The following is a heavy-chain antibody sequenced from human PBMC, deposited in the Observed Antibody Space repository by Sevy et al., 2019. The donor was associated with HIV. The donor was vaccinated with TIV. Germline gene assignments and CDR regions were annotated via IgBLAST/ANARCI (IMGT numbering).Heavy chain of an antibody. Sequence: GESLKISCAASGFTFSSYWMSWVRQAPGNGLEWVANIKQDGSEKYYVDSVKGRFTISRDNAKNSLYLQMNSLRAEDTAVYYCARDLDYDSSGYYSEYYFDYWGQRTLVTVSS. CDR1: GFTFSSYW. D-gene: IGHD3-22*01. CDR2: IKQDGSEK. CDR3: ARDLDYDSSGYYSEYYFDY. J-gene: IGHJ4*02. V-gene: IGHV3-7*03.